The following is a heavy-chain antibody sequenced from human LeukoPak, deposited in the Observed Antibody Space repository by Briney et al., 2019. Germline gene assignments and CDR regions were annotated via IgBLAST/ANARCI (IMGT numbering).Heavy chain of an antibody. V-gene: IGHV3-30*02. J-gene: IGHJ6*03. CDR2: IRYDGSNK. Sequence: GGSLRLSCAASGFTFSSYGMHWVRQAPGKGLKWVAFIRYDGSNKYYADSVKGRFTISRDNSKNTLYLQMNSLRAEDTAVYYCAKEWGTGDYYYYMDVWGKGTTVTISS. CDR3: AKEWGTGDYYYYMDV. D-gene: IGHD3-16*01. CDR1: GFTFSSYG.